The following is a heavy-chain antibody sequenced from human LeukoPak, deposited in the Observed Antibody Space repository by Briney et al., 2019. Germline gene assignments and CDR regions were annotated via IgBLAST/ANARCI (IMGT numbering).Heavy chain of an antibody. D-gene: IGHD6-13*01. V-gene: IGHV4-59*01. J-gene: IGHJ4*02. CDR1: GGSISSYY. Sequence: SETLSLTCTVSGGSISSYYWSWIRQPPGKGLEWIGYIYYSGSTNYNPSLKSRVTISVDTSENQFSLKLSSVTAADTAVYYCARGSTGIAAAIDYWGQGTLVTVSS. CDR2: IYYSGST. CDR3: ARGSTGIAAAIDY.